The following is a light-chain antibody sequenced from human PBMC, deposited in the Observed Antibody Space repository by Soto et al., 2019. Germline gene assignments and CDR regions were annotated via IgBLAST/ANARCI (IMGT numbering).Light chain of an antibody. V-gene: IGKV1-5*03. Sequence: DIQMTQSPSTLSAFVGDTVTITCRASQSINSWLAWYQQKPGEAPKLLIYKASSLESGVPSRFSGSGSGTDFTLTISSLQPDDFATYYCQQYNGYPWTFGQGTKVEIK. J-gene: IGKJ1*01. CDR2: KAS. CDR1: QSINSW. CDR3: QQYNGYPWT.